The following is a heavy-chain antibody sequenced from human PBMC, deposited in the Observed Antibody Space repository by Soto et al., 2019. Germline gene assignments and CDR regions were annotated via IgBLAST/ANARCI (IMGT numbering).Heavy chain of an antibody. Sequence: SETLSLTCSVFGGSISSTNYYWGWVRQSPGKGLEWIGTIYYNGATRYNPSLQSRVAISVDTSKNQFSLKLRSVTAADTAVYYCQIEVRELNLLVNDCWGQGTLVTVSS. CDR2: IYYNGAT. V-gene: IGHV4-39*02. J-gene: IGHJ4*02. CDR1: GGSISSTNYY. CDR3: QIEVRELNLLVNDC. D-gene: IGHD3-10*01.